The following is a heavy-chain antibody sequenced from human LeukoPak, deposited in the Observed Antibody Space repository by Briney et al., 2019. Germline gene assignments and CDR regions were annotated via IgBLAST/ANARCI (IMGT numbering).Heavy chain of an antibody. D-gene: IGHD2-2*01. Sequence: GGSLRLSCAASGFTFSSYVMNWVRQAPGKGLEWVSAISGSGVSTSYADSVKGRFTISRDNSKNTLYLHMNSPRAEDTAIYFCAKDPANQLLYPAHFSHWGQGTLVTVSS. V-gene: IGHV3-23*01. CDR1: GFTFSSYV. CDR2: ISGSGVST. J-gene: IGHJ1*01. CDR3: AKDPANQLLYPAHFSH.